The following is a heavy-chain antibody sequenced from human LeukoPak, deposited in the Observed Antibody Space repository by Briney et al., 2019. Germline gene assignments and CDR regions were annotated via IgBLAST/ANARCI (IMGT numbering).Heavy chain of an antibody. J-gene: IGHJ6*02. CDR3: AGGEQWPGVHGGDYYGMDV. Sequence: PGGSLRLSCAASGFTFSSYGMHWVRQAPGKGLEWVAVIWYDGSNKYYADSVKGRFTISRDNSKNTLYLQMNSLRAEDTAVYYCAGGEQWPGVHGGDYYGMDVWGQGTTVTVSS. CDR2: IWYDGSNK. CDR1: GFTFSSYG. V-gene: IGHV3-33*01. D-gene: IGHD6-19*01.